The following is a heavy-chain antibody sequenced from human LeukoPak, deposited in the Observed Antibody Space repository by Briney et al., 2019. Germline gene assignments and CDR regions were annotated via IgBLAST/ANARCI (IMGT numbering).Heavy chain of an antibody. D-gene: IGHD6-13*01. J-gene: IGHJ5*02. CDR1: GGSISGYY. CDR3: ARGGLAAAAGWFDP. CDR2: IYSSGST. V-gene: IGHV4-4*07. Sequence: PSETLSLTCTVSGGSISGYYWSWIRQSAGKGLEWIGRIYSSGSTNYNPSLKSRATMSVDTSKNHFSLNLSSVTAADTAVYYCARGGLAAAAGWFDPWGQGTLVTVSS.